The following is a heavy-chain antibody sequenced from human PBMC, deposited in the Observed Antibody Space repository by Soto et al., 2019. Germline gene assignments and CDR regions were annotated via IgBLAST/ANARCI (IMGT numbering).Heavy chain of an antibody. CDR2: IKQDGSEK. J-gene: IGHJ5*02. CDR3: ARDRGHNWFDP. CDR1: ESPFSTYW. Sequence: GGSLRLSCAASESPFSTYWMTWVRQAPGKGLQWVASIKQDGSEKYYVDSAKGRFTISRDNAKNSLYLQMNSLRAEDTAVYYCARDRGHNWFDPWGQGTLVTVSS. V-gene: IGHV3-7*01. D-gene: IGHD3-10*01.